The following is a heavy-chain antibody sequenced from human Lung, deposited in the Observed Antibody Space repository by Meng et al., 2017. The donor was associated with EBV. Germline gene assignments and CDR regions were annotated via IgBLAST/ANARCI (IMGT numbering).Heavy chain of an antibody. V-gene: IGHV1-18*01. J-gene: IGHJ5*02. CDR3: ARDLPGGTKGTWLDL. CDR2: ISAYNGNT. CDR1: GYILNNSG. D-gene: IGHD1-14*01. Sequence: QVQLGQSGEEVKKPGDAVKVSCKASGYILNNSGVSWVRQAPGQGPEWMGWISAYNGNTNYAQNFQGRFTMTTDTSTSTAYMELRSLRSDDTAVYYCARDLPGGTKGTWLDLWGQGTLVTVSS.